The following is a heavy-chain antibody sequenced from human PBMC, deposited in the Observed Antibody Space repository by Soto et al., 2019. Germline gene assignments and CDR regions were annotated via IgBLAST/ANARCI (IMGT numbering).Heavy chain of an antibody. Sequence: ASVKVSCKASGYTFTSYAMHWVRQAPGQRLEWMGWLNAANGNTEYSQMFQGRVTITRDISSSTAYMELSSLRSEDTAVYYCASLWYASGSIDYWGQGTLVTVSS. D-gene: IGHD2-2*01. J-gene: IGHJ4*02. CDR1: GYTFTSYA. V-gene: IGHV1-3*01. CDR3: ASLWYASGSIDY. CDR2: LNAANGNT.